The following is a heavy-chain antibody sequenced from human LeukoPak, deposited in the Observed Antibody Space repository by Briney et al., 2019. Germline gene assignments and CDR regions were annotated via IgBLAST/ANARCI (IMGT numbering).Heavy chain of an antibody. J-gene: IGHJ4*02. CDR2: ISGSAGSA. Sequence: GGSLRLSCAASGFTFSCYAMSWVRQAPGKGLEWVSTISGSAGSAYYADSVKGRFTISRDNSKNTLYLQMNSLRAEDTAVYYCAKGGSSGYYNHFDYWGQGTLVTVSS. CDR3: AKGGSSGYYNHFDY. V-gene: IGHV3-23*01. CDR1: GFTFSCYA. D-gene: IGHD3-22*01.